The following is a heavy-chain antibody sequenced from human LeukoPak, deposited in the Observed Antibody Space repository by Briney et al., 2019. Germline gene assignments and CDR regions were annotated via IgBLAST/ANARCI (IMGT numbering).Heavy chain of an antibody. CDR2: INHSGST. CDR1: GGSFSGYY. CDR3: ARESQNYDISTGYYKRDAFDI. V-gene: IGHV4-34*01. D-gene: IGHD3-9*01. Sequence: SETLSLTCAVYGGSFSGYYWSWIRQPPGKGLEWIGEINHSGSTNYNPSLKSRVTISVDTSKNQFPLKLSSVTAADTAVYYCARESQNYDISTGYYKRDAFDIWGQGTMVTVSS. J-gene: IGHJ3*02.